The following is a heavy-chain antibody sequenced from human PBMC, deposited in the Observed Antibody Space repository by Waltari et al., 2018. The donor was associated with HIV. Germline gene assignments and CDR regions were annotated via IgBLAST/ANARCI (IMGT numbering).Heavy chain of an antibody. CDR1: GGTFSSYP. Sequence: QVQLVQSGAEVKKPGSSVKVSCKASGGTFSSYPISWLRQAPGQGLEWMGGINPIFGTANYAQKFQGRVTITADKSTSTAYMELSSLRSEDTAVYYCARGLPSSSSWRSRWFDPWGQGTLVTVSS. J-gene: IGHJ5*02. D-gene: IGHD6-13*01. V-gene: IGHV1-69*06. CDR2: INPIFGTA. CDR3: ARGLPSSSSWRSRWFDP.